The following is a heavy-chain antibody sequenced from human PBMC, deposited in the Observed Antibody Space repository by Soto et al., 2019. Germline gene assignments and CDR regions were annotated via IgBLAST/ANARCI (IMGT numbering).Heavy chain of an antibody. Sequence: QVQLQQWGAGLLKPSETLSLTCAVYGGSFSGYYWTWIRQPPGTGLEWIGEINHSGSTNYNPSLKSRATISVDTSKNHFSLKLTSVTAADTAVYYCARDKITGLFDYWGQGTLVTVSS. CDR3: ARDKITGLFDY. D-gene: IGHD2-8*02. V-gene: IGHV4-34*01. CDR1: GGSFSGYY. CDR2: INHSGST. J-gene: IGHJ4*02.